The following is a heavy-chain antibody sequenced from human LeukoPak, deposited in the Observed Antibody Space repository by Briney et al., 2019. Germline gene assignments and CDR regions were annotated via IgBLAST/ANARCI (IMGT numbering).Heavy chain of an antibody. CDR3: ARDHGPYATDV. Sequence: GGSLRLSCIAYGLTISSNYMTCVRQAPGKGLEWISVLWPDGARTFYADSVKGRFTISSDNSKNTLYLQMNSLTVVDTAIYYCARDHGPYATDVWGQGTTVTVSS. V-gene: IGHV3-53*01. J-gene: IGHJ6*02. CDR1: GLTISSNY. CDR2: LWPDGART.